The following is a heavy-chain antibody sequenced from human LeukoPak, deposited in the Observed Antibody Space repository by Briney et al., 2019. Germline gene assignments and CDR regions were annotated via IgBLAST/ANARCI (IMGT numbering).Heavy chain of an antibody. CDR1: EYTFTTYD. CDR2: MSPNSGNT. Sequence: ASVKVSCKASEYTFTTYDINWVRQASGQGLEWMGWMSPNSGNTDYAQKFQGRITMTRNTSIDTAYMELNGLTSEDTAVYYCARADSSGYPGTPNIDPWGQGTLVTVSS. D-gene: IGHD3-22*01. V-gene: IGHV1-8*01. J-gene: IGHJ5*02. CDR3: ARADSSGYPGTPNIDP.